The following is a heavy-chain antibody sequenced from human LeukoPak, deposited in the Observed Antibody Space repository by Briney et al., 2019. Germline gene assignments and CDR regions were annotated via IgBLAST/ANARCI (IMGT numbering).Heavy chain of an antibody. CDR2: INHSGST. J-gene: IGHJ4*02. V-gene: IGHV4-34*01. CDR1: GGSFSGYY. D-gene: IGHD5-18*01. Sequence: SETLSLTCAVYGGSFSGYYWSWIRQPPGKGLEWIGEINHSGSTNYNPSLKSRVTISVDTSKNQFSLKLSSVTAADTAVYYCARGERWIQLWLWGQGTLVTVSS. CDR3: ARGERWIQLWL.